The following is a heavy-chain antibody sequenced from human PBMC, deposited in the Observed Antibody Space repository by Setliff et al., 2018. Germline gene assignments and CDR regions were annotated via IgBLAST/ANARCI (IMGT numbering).Heavy chain of an antibody. D-gene: IGHD3-16*01. J-gene: IGHJ3*02. Sequence: GGSLRLSCSVSGFTFGDYAMTWVRQAPGKGLEWVGFIRSKAYGGTTEYATSVKGRFTISRDDSEIIAYLQINSLKTEDTAVYYCTTDPSPTFGGVIGAAFDIWGQGTMVTVSS. V-gene: IGHV3-49*04. CDR3: TTDPSPTFGGVIGAAFDI. CDR2: IRSKAYGGTT. CDR1: GFTFGDYA.